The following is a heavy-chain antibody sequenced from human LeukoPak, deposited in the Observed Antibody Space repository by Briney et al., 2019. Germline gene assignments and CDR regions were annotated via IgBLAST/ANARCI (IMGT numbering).Heavy chain of an antibody. V-gene: IGHV3-74*01. CDR1: GFTFSTYW. CDR2: INTDGRNT. Sequence: GGSLRLSCAASGFTFSTYWVYWVRQAPGKGLVWVSRINTDGRNTGYADSVKGRFTISRDNAKNTLYLQMTILTAEDTAVYYCLRDPDTYWGQGTLVTVSS. CDR3: LRDPDTY. J-gene: IGHJ4*02. D-gene: IGHD5-18*01.